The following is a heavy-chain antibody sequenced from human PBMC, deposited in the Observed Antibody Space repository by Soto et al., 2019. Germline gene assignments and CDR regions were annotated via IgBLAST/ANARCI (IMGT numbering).Heavy chain of an antibody. Sequence: QITLKESGPTLVKPTQTLTLTCTFSGFSLSTSGEGVGWIRQPPGKALEWLALIYWDDDKRYSPSLKNRLTNTKDTSKKQVVLTMTNMDPVDTATYYCAQRGIVRGVIRPFDSWGQGTLVTVSS. J-gene: IGHJ4*02. CDR1: GFSLSTSGEG. CDR2: IYWDDDK. CDR3: AQRGIVRGVIRPFDS. V-gene: IGHV2-5*02. D-gene: IGHD3-10*01.